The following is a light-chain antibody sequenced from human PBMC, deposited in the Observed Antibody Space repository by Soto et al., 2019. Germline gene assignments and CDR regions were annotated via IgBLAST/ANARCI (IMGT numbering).Light chain of an antibody. CDR1: DSNIGAGYD. CDR3: QSFDNSLSGFYV. CDR2: GNT. Sequence: QSALTQTPSVSGAPGQTITISCTGTDSNIGAGYDVHWYQHLPGRAPKLLIFGNTHRPSGVPDRFSGSKSGTSASLAITGLQPEDEADYDCQSFDNSLSGFYVFGSGTKVTVL. V-gene: IGLV1-40*01. J-gene: IGLJ1*01.